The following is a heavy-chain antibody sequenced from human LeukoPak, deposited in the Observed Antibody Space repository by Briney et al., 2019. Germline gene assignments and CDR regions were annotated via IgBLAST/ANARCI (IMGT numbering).Heavy chain of an antibody. V-gene: IGHV5-51*01. J-gene: IGHJ5*02. Sequence: GESLKISCKGSGYSFTSYWMGWVRQMPGRGLEWIGIIYPGDSDTRYSPSFQGQVTISADKSISTAYLQWSSLKASDTAMYYCARHLSSGYDYNNWFDPWGQGTLVTVSS. D-gene: IGHD5-12*01. CDR2: IYPGDSDT. CDR1: GYSFTSYW. CDR3: ARHLSSGYDYNNWFDP.